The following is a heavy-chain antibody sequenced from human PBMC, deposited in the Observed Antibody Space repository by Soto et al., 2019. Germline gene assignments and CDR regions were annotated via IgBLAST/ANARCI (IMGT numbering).Heavy chain of an antibody. V-gene: IGHV1-69*01. J-gene: IGHJ4*02. CDR2: IVPIFGTA. Sequence: QVQLVQSGAEVKKPGSSVKVSCKASGGTFTNYGISWVRQAPGQGLEWMGGIVPIFGTANYAQKFQGRVTITADESASTAYMELSSLRSEDTAVYYCERGPQYAYFDYWGQGTLVTVSS. CDR3: ERGPQYAYFDY. CDR1: GGTFTNYG. D-gene: IGHD2-2*01.